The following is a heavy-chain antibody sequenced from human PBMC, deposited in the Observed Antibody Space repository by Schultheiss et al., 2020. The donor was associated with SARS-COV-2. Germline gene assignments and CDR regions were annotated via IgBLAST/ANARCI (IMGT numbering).Heavy chain of an antibody. CDR3: ARVWTIWQQLPNYYYMDV. V-gene: IGHV3-9*01. Sequence: SLKISCAASGFTFSSYAMSWVRQAPGKGLEWVSGISWNSGSIGYADSVKGRFTISRDNAKNSLYLQMNSLRAEDTAVYYCARVWTIWQQLPNYYYMDVWGKGTTVTVSS. J-gene: IGHJ6*03. CDR2: ISWNSGSI. CDR1: GFTFSSYA. D-gene: IGHD6-13*01.